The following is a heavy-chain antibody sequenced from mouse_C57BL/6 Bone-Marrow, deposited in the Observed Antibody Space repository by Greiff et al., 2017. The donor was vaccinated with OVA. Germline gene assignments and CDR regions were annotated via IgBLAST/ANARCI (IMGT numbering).Heavy chain of an antibody. Sequence: VQGVESGAELARPGASVKMSCKASGYTFTSYTMHWVKQRPGQGLEWIGYINPSSGYTKYNQKFKDKATLTADKSSSTAYMQLSSLTSEDSAVYYCASAYYSNSHFDYWGQGTTLTVSS. CDR2: INPSSGYT. V-gene: IGHV1-4*01. CDR1: GYTFTSYT. CDR3: ASAYYSNSHFDY. J-gene: IGHJ2*01. D-gene: IGHD2-5*01.